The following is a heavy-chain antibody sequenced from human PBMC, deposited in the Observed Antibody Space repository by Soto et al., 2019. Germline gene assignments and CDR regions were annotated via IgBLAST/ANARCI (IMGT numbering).Heavy chain of an antibody. D-gene: IGHD6-6*01. CDR2: IIPIFGTA. CDR3: ARGSPSYSSSSDYYYYGMDV. J-gene: IGHJ6*02. CDR1: GGTFSSYA. Sequence: GASVKVSCKASGGTFSSYAISWVRQAPGQGLEWMGGIIPIFGTANYAQKFRGRVTITADESTSTAYMELSSLRSEDTAVYYCARGSPSYSSSSDYYYYGMDVWGQGTTVTVSS. V-gene: IGHV1-69*13.